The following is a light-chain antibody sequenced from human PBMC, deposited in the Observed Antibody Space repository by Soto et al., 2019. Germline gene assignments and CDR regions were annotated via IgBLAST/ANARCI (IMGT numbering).Light chain of an antibody. CDR3: HQYHSPPWT. J-gene: IGKJ1*01. CDR1: QSLLFNVNNENY. V-gene: IGKV4-1*01. CDR2: WAS. Sequence: DFVLTQSPDSLAVSLGARATINCNSSQSLLFNVNNENYLAWLQQKPGQPPKLLIYWASVRQSGVPDRFSGSESGTDVTRTINRLQDEYLAVYFCHQYHSPPWTFGQGTKVEIK.